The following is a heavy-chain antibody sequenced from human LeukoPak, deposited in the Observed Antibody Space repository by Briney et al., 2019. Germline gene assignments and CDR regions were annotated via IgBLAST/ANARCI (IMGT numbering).Heavy chain of an antibody. Sequence: GGSLRLSCAASGFTFSTYWMIWVRQTPGKGLEWVASIKQDGSETHYVDSVKGRFAISRDNTKNSLYLQMNSLRAEDTAVYYCARASSSKNVQNVDVWGQGTTVTVSS. CDR2: IKQDGSET. J-gene: IGHJ6*02. V-gene: IGHV3-7*01. CDR3: ARASSSKNVQNVDV. CDR1: GFTFSTYW. D-gene: IGHD4-11*01.